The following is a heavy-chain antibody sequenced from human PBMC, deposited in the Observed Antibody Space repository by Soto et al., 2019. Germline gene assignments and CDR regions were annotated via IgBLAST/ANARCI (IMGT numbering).Heavy chain of an antibody. D-gene: IGHD3-10*01. CDR2: IYWDDDK. Sequence: QITLKESGPTLVKPTQTLTLTCTFSGFSLSTSGVGVGWIRQPPGKALEWLALIYWDDDKRYSPSLKSRLTITKDTSKNQVVLTMTNMDPVDTATYYCAHTSGSGSYHTPKGYFQHWGQGTLVTVSS. CDR3: AHTSGSGSYHTPKGYFQH. V-gene: IGHV2-5*02. CDR1: GFSLSTSGVG. J-gene: IGHJ1*01.